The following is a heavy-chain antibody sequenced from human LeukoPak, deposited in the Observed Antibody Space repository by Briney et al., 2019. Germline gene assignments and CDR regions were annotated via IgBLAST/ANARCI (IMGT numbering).Heavy chain of an antibody. V-gene: IGHV1-2*02. CDR3: ARVYNWNYVDWFDP. Sequence: ASVKVSCKASGYTFTDYYMHWVRQAPGQGLEWMGWINPNSGGTNYAQKFQGRVTMTRDTSISTAYMELSRLRSDDTAVYYCARVYNWNYVDWFDPWGQGTLVTVSS. CDR2: INPNSGGT. D-gene: IGHD1-7*01. CDR1: GYTFTDYY. J-gene: IGHJ5*02.